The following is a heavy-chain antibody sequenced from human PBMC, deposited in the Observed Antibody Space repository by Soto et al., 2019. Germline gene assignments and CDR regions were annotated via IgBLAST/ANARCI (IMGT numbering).Heavy chain of an antibody. V-gene: IGHV4-39*07. Sequence: SETLSLTCTVSGGSISSSSYYWGWIRQPPGKGLEWIGNIYYSGSTNYNPSLKSRVTISVDTSKNQFSLKLSSVTAADTAVYYCASLYYYDSSGYSLNSYYFDYWGQGTLVTVSS. D-gene: IGHD3-22*01. CDR3: ASLYYYDSSGYSLNSYYFDY. CDR1: GGSISSSSYY. J-gene: IGHJ4*02. CDR2: IYYSGST.